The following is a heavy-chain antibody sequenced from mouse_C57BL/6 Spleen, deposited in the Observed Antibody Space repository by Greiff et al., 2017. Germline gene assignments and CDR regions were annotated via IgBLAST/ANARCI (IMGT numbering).Heavy chain of an antibody. CDR3: ARSLYYYGLAMDY. J-gene: IGHJ4*01. CDR1: GYSFTGYY. CDR2: INPSTGGT. D-gene: IGHD1-1*01. Sequence: EVQRVESGPELVKPGASVKISCKASGYSFTGYYMNWVKQSPEKSLEWIGEINPSTGGTTYNQKFKAKATLTVDKSSSTAYMQLKSLTSEDSAVYYCARSLYYYGLAMDYWGQGTSVTVSS. V-gene: IGHV1-42*01.